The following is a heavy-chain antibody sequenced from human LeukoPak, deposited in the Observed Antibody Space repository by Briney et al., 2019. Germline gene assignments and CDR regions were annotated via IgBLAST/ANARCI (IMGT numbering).Heavy chain of an antibody. CDR2: ISYDGSNK. CDR1: GFTFSNYA. CDR3: ARGDSSWDYFDY. Sequence: GGSLRLSCAASGFTFSNYAMHWVRQAPGKGLEWVAVISYDGSNKYYVDSVKGRFTISRDNSKNTLYLQMNSLRTEDTAVYYCARGDSSWDYFDYWGQGTLVTVSS. D-gene: IGHD6-13*01. J-gene: IGHJ4*02. V-gene: IGHV3-30-3*01.